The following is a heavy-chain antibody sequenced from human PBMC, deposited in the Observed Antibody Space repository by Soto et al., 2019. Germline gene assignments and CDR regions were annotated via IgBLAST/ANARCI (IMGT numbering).Heavy chain of an antibody. CDR1: GGTFSSYA. J-gene: IGHJ1*01. Sequence: QVQLVQSGAEVKKPGSSVKVSCKASGGTFSSYAISWVRQAPGQGLEWMGGIIPIFGTANYAQKFQGRVTITADESTSRAYMELSSLISEDTAMYYCARGRTKRYFQHWGQGTLVTVSS. CDR3: ARGRTKRYFQH. CDR2: IIPIFGTA. V-gene: IGHV1-69*01.